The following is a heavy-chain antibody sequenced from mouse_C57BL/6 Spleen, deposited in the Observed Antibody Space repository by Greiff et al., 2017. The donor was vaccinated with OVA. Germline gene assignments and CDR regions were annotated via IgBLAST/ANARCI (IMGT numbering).Heavy chain of an antibody. J-gene: IGHJ3*01. D-gene: IGHD3-2*02. V-gene: IGHV14-1*01. CDR1: GFNIKDYY. CDR2: IDPEDGDT. CDR3: TQTAQAPFAY. Sequence: VQLQQSGAELVRPGASVKLSCTASGFNIKDYYMHWVKQRPEQGLEWIGRIDPEDGDTDYAPKFQGKATMTADTSSNTAYLQLSSLTSEDTAVYYCTQTAQAPFAYWGQGTLVTVSA.